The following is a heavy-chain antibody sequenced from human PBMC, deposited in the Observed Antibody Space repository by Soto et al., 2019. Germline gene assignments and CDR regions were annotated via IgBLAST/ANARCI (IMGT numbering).Heavy chain of an antibody. J-gene: IGHJ6*02. CDR1: GFTFSTYG. D-gene: IGHD3-22*01. CDR3: AKEHDGSGYFHQYGMDV. V-gene: IGHV3-30*18. Sequence: QVQLVGSGGGVVQPGRSLTLSCAASGFTFSTYGMHWVRQVPGKGLEWVALISFDASNKYYADSVKGRFTISRDNSKNTLFLLMDSLRAEDTAVYYCAKEHDGSGYFHQYGMDVWGQGTTVTVSS. CDR2: ISFDASNK.